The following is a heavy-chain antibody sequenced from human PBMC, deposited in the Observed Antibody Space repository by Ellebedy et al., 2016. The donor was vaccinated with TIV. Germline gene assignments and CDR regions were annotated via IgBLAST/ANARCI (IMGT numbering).Heavy chain of an antibody. Sequence: PGGSLRLSCSASGFTFSTYWMTWVRQTQGKGLEWVSHISTSGTTIYYADPVKGRFTISRDNAKNSLFLHMNSLRADDTAVYYCAGSRGSSFYWFDTWGQGTLVTVSS. V-gene: IGHV3-48*04. CDR3: AGSRGSSFYWFDT. CDR2: ISTSGTTI. CDR1: GFTFSTYW. D-gene: IGHD6-13*01. J-gene: IGHJ5*02.